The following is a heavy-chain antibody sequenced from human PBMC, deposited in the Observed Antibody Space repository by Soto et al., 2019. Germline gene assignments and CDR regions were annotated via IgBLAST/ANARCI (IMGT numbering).Heavy chain of an antibody. CDR1: GGTFSSYA. Sequence: SVKVSCKASGGTFSSYAISWVRQAPGQGLEWMGGIIPIFGTANYAQKFQGRVTITADESTSTAYMELSSLRSEDTAVYYCASRVGSYFWWFDPWGQGTLVTVSS. CDR2: IIPIFGTA. CDR3: ASRVGSYFWWFDP. J-gene: IGHJ5*02. D-gene: IGHD1-26*01. V-gene: IGHV1-69*13.